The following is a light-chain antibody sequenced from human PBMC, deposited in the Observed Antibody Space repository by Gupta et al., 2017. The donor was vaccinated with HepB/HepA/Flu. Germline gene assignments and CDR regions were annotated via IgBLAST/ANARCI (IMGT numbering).Light chain of an antibody. V-gene: IGKV3-20*01. CDR3: QQYGGSPRT. CDR1: QSVSNS. J-gene: IGKJ2*01. CDR2: DAS. Sequence: EIVLTQSPGILSLSPGEKVTLSCRASQSVSNSLAWYQQKPGQAPRLLIYDASSRATGIPDRFSGSGSGTDFTLTISRLEPEDFAVYHCQQYGGSPRTFGQGTKLE.